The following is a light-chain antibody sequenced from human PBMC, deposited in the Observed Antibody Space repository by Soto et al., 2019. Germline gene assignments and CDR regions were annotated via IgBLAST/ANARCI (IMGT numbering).Light chain of an antibody. V-gene: IGKV3-15*01. CDR2: GAS. CDR1: QSVSSN. J-gene: IGKJ1*01. Sequence: EIVMTQSPATRSVSPGERATRSCRASQSVSSNLAWYQQKHGQAPRLIIYGASTRATGIPARFSGSGSGTEGTIAISSLQQEDVAVYYCQQSNNWPRTFGQGTKVDIK. CDR3: QQSNNWPRT.